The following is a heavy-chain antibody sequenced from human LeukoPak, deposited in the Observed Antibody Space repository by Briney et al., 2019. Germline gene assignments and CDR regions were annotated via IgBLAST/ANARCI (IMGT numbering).Heavy chain of an antibody. CDR2: ISYDGSNK. CDR1: GFTFSSYA. CDR3: ARTQYSGSYFDY. Sequence: GGSLRLSCAASGFTFSSYAMHWVRQAPGKGLEWVAVISYDGSNKYYADSVKGRFTISRDNSTNTLYLQMNSLRAEDTAVYYCARTQYSGSYFDYWGQGTLVTVSS. D-gene: IGHD1-26*01. V-gene: IGHV3-30-3*01. J-gene: IGHJ4*02.